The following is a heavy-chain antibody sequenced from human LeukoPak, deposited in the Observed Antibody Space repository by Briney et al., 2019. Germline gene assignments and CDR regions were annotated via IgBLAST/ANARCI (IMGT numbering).Heavy chain of an antibody. CDR3: ARDPFYTDYGDSDWFDP. D-gene: IGHD4-17*01. V-gene: IGHV3-20*04. J-gene: IGHJ5*02. Sequence: GGSLRLSCAASGFTFDDYGMSWVRQAPGKGLEWVSGINWNGGSTGYADSVKGRFTISRDNAKNSLYLQMNSLRAKDTALYYCARDPFYTDYGDSDWFDPWGQGTLVTVSS. CDR2: INWNGGST. CDR1: GFTFDDYG.